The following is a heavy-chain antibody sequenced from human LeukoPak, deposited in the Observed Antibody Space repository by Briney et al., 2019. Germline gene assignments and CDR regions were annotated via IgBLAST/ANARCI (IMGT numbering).Heavy chain of an antibody. J-gene: IGHJ6*03. D-gene: IGHD4-17*01. CDR2: MNPNSGNT. CDR1: GYTFTRFD. V-gene: IGHV1-8*01. Sequence: ASVKVSCRTSGYTFTRFDINWVRQATGQGLEWMGWMNPNSGNTGYAQKFKGRVIMTRNTSTSTAYMELKSLRFDDTAVYYCARGTTVTTLPYYYYFMDVWGKGTTVTVSS. CDR3: ARGTTVTTLPYYYYFMDV.